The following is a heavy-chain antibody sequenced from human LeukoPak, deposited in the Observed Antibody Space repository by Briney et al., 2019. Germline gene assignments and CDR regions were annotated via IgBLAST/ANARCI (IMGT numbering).Heavy chain of an antibody. D-gene: IGHD6-13*01. CDR2: ISSSSYI. V-gene: IGHV3-21*01. J-gene: IGHJ3*02. CDR3: ARVGIAAAGTDMLRAFDI. CDR1: GFTFSSYS. Sequence: PGVSLRLSCAASGFTFSSYSMNWVRQAPGKGLEWVSSISSSSYIYYADSVKGRFTISRDNAKNSLYLQMNSLRAEDTAVYYCARVGIAAAGTDMLRAFDIWGQGTMVTVSS.